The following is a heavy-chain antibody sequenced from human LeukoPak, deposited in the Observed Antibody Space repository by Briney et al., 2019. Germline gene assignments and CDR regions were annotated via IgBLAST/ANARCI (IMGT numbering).Heavy chain of an antibody. V-gene: IGHV1-18*01. D-gene: IGHD1-26*01. CDR1: GYIFPSYG. J-gene: IGHJ4*02. CDR3: VRDHLPVGSPENYFDS. CDR2: ISPYNGET. Sequence: GASVKVSCKGSGYIFPSYGLAWVRQAPGQGLEWMGWISPYNGETKYAQISQDRLTLTTDTSTSTAYMDLRSLRSDDTAVYYCVRDHLPVGSPENYFDSWGQGTLVTVSS.